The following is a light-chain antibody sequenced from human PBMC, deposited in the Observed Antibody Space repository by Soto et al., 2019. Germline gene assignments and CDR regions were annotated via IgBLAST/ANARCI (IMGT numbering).Light chain of an antibody. V-gene: IGKV3-15*01. J-gene: IGKJ1*01. Sequence: EIVMTQSPATLSVSPGERVTLSCRASQSVSSNLAWYQQKHGQAPRLLIHGASTRATGVPAWFSGSGSGTDYTLTINSLQFEDFAVYYCQQYNNWPPTFGQGTKVDIK. CDR3: QQYNNWPPT. CDR1: QSVSSN. CDR2: GAS.